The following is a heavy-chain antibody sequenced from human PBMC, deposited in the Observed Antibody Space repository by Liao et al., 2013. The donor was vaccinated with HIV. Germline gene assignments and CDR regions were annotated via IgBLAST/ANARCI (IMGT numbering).Heavy chain of an antibody. V-gene: IGHV4-30-2*01. CDR2: FYHSGTT. Sequence: QLQLQESDSGLVKPSQTLSLTCTVSGASLSYGGYSWSWIRQTPGKGLEWIGYFYHSGTTFYNPSLMSRVSISVDRSRNQFSLRLTSVTAADTAVYFCARAVSSDNYHDAFDFLGPEGQWSPSLQ. CDR3: ARAVSSDNYHDAFDF. D-gene: IGHD6-19*01. CDR1: GASLSYGGYS. J-gene: IGHJ3*01.